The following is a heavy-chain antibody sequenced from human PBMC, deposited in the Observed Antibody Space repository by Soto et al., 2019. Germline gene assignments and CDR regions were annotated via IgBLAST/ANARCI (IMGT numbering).Heavy chain of an antibody. D-gene: IGHD3-10*01. CDR3: ARHGFGPLHGLVDV. J-gene: IGHJ6*02. CDR2: INYDGYS. V-gene: IGHV4-59*08. CDR1: GGSITNYY. Sequence: QVQLQESGPGLVKPSETLSLTCTVSGGSITNYYCSWFRQPPGKGLEWIGYINYDGYSAYNLPHRRRVTLSVHTSQTQFALMLESVTATDTAVYYCARHGFGPLHGLVDVWGQGTTVIVSS.